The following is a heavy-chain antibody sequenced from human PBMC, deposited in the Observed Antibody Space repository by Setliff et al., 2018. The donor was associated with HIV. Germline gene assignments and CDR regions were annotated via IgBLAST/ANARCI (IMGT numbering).Heavy chain of an antibody. D-gene: IGHD2-21*01. CDR3: ARGQFRLRPDSLDL. V-gene: IGHV3-33*01. CDR1: GFPFSVHG. CDR2: IWYDGGTK. J-gene: IGHJ3*01. Sequence: GGSLRLSCEASGFPFSVHGMHWVRQSPGKGLEWLAVIWYDGGTKYYADSLQGRFTISRDDSKNSVYLQMNTLGAEDTAVYYCARGQFRLRPDSLDLWGRGTLVTVSS.